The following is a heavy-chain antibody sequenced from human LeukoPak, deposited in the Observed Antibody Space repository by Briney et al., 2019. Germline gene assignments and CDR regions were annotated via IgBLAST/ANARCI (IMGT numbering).Heavy chain of an antibody. V-gene: IGHV4-38-2*02. CDR3: ARAQGATISYYYYMDV. CDR1: GYSISSGYY. D-gene: IGHD5-12*01. Sequence: SETLSLTCTVSGYSISSGYYWGWIRQPPGKGLEWIGSIYHSGSTYYNPSLKSRVTISVDTSKNQFSLKLSSVTAADTAVYYCARAQGATISYYYYMDVWGKGTTVTISS. J-gene: IGHJ6*03. CDR2: IYHSGST.